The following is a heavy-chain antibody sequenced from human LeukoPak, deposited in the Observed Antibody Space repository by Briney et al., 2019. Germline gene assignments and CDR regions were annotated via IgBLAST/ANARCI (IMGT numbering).Heavy chain of an antibody. Sequence: PSETLSLTCTVSGGSINSYYWNWIRQPAGKGLEWIGHIQTSGSTKYNPSLKSRFTMSIDTSKNQFSLNLYSVTAADTAVYYCATNYTAVSAFDSWGQGTLVTVSS. CDR3: ATNYTAVSAFDS. CDR2: IQTSGST. J-gene: IGHJ4*02. D-gene: IGHD6-19*01. CDR1: GGSINSYY. V-gene: IGHV4-4*07.